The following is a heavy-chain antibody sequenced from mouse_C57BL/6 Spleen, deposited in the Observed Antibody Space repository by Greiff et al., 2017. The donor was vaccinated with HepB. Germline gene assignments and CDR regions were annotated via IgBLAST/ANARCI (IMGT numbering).Heavy chain of an antibody. J-gene: IGHJ2*01. D-gene: IGHD2-5*01. CDR3: ARRGYSNPYFDY. V-gene: IGHV1-61*01. CDR2: IYPSDSET. CDR1: GYTLTSYW. Sequence: QVQLQQPGAELVRPGSSVKLSCKASGYTLTSYWMDWVKQRPGQGLEWIGNIYPSDSETHYNQKFKDKATLTVDKSSSTAYMQLSSLTSEDSAVYYCARRGYSNPYFDYWGQGTTLTVSS.